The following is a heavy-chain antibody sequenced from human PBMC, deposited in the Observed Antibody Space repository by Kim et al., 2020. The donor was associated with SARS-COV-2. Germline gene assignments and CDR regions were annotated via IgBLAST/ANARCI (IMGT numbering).Heavy chain of an antibody. CDR3: ARGVGSVAGRYYFDY. CDR1: GDSVSSNSAA. Sequence: SQTLSLTCGISGDSVSSNSAAWHWIRQSPSRGLEWLGRTHYRSKWVKEYAVSVRSRIIINPDTSKNQFSLQLNSVTPEDTAVYYCARGVGSVAGRYYFDYWGQGTLVTVSS. J-gene: IGHJ4*02. D-gene: IGHD6-19*01. CDR2: THYRSKWVK. V-gene: IGHV6-1*01.